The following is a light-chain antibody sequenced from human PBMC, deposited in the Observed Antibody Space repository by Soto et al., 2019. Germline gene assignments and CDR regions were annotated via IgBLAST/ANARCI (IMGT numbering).Light chain of an antibody. CDR2: AAS. J-gene: IGKJ5*01. CDR1: QSISSY. Sequence: DIQMTQSPSSLSASVGDRVTITCRASQSISSYLNWYQQKPGKAPKLLIYAASSLQSGVPSRFSGSGSGTDFTLTISSLQPEDSAVYYCQQYYNWPPITFGQGTRLEIK. CDR3: QQYYNWPPIT. V-gene: IGKV1-39*01.